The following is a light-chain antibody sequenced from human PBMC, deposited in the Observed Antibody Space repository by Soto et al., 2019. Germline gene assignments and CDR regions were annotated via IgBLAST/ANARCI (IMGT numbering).Light chain of an antibody. CDR3: AAWDDGLSGPYAV. CDR2: KDN. V-gene: IGLV1-47*01. Sequence: QSVLTQPPSVSGTPGQRVTISCSGSSSNIGKNFVFWFQQVPGMAPKLLIYKDNQLPSRVPDRFSVSTSGTSASLAISGLRSDDEADYYCAAWDDGLSGPYAVFGGGTQLTVL. CDR1: SSNIGKNF. J-gene: IGLJ7*01.